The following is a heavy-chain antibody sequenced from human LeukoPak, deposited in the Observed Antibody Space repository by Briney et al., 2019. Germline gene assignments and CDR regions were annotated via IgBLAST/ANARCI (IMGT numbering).Heavy chain of an antibody. CDR2: ISGSSSYT. J-gene: IGHJ4*02. D-gene: IGHD5-12*01. V-gene: IGHV3-11*05. CDR3: ARDEQYSGYDWPAAAASY. CDR1: GFTFSDYY. Sequence: GGSLRLSCAASGFTFSDYYMSWIRQAPGKGLEWVSYISGSSSYTNYADSVKGRFTISRDNAKKSLYLQMNSLRAEDTAVYYCARDEQYSGYDWPAAAASYWGQGTLVTVSS.